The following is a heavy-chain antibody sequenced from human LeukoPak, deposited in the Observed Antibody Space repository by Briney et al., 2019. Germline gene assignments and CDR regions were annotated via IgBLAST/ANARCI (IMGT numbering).Heavy chain of an antibody. CDR2: ISAYNGNT. D-gene: IGHD2-2*01. CDR3: ARYIVVVPAANAFDI. V-gene: IGHV1-18*04. J-gene: IGHJ3*02. CDR1: GYTSTSYG. Sequence: GASVKVSCKASGYTSTSYGISWVRQAPGQGLEWMGWISAYNGNTNYAQKLQGRVTMTTDTSTSTAYMELRSLRSDDTAVYYCARYIVVVPAANAFDIWGQGTMVTVSS.